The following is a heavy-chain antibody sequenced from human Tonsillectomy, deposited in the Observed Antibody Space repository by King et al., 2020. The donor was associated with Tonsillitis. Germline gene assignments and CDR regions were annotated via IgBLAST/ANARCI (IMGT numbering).Heavy chain of an antibody. J-gene: IGHJ4*02. CDR2: IDSDGSTT. Sequence: VQLVESGGGLVQPGGSLRLSCAASGFTFSSYWMHWVRQAPGKGLVWVSNIDSDGSTTSYADSVKGRFTISRDNAKNTLYLQMNSLRAEDTAVYYCVRAVGADFWSGYYTNLIDYWGQGTLVTVSS. CDR1: GFTFSSYW. V-gene: IGHV3-74*01. D-gene: IGHD3-3*01. CDR3: VRAVGADFWSGYYTNLIDY.